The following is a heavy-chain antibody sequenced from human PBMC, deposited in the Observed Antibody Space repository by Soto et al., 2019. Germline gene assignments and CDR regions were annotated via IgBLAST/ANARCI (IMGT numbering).Heavy chain of an antibody. V-gene: IGHV1-69*01. CDR2: IIPMFDTA. CDR3: AVIGYDLDY. Sequence: QVVLVQSGAEVKNPGSSVKVSCKASGGTFGRNAINWVRQAPGQGFEWMGGIIPMFDTANHAQKFRDRIMITADESTNTAYLELSSLRFEDTAFYYCAVIGYDLDYWGQGTLVAVSS. J-gene: IGHJ4*02. D-gene: IGHD5-12*01. CDR1: GGTFGRNA.